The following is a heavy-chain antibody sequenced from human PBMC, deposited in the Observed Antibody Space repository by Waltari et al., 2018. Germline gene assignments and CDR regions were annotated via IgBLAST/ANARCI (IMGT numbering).Heavy chain of an antibody. CDR1: GFRTLTCNSAY. CDR2: IKTNSEGATT. Sequence: EVQLVESGGGLVQPGGSLRRSCVVSGFRTLTCNSAYLSWVRQAPTGGLEWIGRIKTNSEGATTEFAAPLKGRFSISRDDSKKTLYLQLSSLEKDDTAVYYCVTDRGNFDYWGQGTLVTVSS. CDR3: VTDRGNFDY. J-gene: IGHJ4*02. D-gene: IGHD6-25*01. V-gene: IGHV3-15*01.